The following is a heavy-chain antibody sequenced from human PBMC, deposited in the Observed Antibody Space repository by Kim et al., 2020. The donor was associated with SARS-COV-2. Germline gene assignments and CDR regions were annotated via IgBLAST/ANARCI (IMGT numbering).Heavy chain of an antibody. J-gene: IGHJ3*02. CDR1: GFTFSDYY. V-gene: IGHV3-11*01. CDR3: ASPPAWVGPRVVPAAMGLDAFDI. D-gene: IGHD2-2*01. CDR2: ISSSGSTI. Sequence: GGSLRLSCAASGFTFSDYYMSWIRQAPGKGLEWVSYISSSGSTIYYADSVKGRFTISRDNAKNSLYLQMNSLRAEDTAVYYCASPPAWVGPRVVPAAMGLDAFDIWGQGTMVTVSS.